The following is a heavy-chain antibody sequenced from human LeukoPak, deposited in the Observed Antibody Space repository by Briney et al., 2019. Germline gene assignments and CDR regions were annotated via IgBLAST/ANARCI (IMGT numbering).Heavy chain of an antibody. Sequence: GGSLSSSWAAAGFTFSSYPMDWVRQPPGKGLEYVSAISSNGGSTYYANSVKGRFTISRDNSKNTLYLEMDSLRAEDMAVYYCARSAIFGVVYDYWGQGTLVTVSS. CDR1: GFTFSSYP. V-gene: IGHV3-64*01. CDR3: ARSAIFGVVYDY. J-gene: IGHJ4*02. CDR2: ISSNGGST. D-gene: IGHD3-3*01.